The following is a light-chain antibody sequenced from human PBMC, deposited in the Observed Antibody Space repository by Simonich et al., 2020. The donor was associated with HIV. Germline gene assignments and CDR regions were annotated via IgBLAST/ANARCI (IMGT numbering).Light chain of an antibody. Sequence: QSVLTQPPSVSGAPGQRVTISCTGGSSNIGAGYDVQWYQQLPGTAPKLFIYGNNKRPSGVPDRFSGSKSGTSASLAITGLQAEDEADYYCQSYDSSLSVVFGGGTKLTVL. CDR1: SSNIGAGYD. J-gene: IGLJ2*01. CDR3: QSYDSSLSVV. CDR2: GNN. V-gene: IGLV1-40*01.